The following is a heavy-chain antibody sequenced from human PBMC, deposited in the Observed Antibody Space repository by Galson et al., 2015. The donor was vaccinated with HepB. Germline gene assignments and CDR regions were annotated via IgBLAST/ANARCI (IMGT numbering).Heavy chain of an antibody. V-gene: IGHV3-15*01. CDR2: IKSKTDGGTA. D-gene: IGHD2-15*01. J-gene: IGHJ4*02. CDR1: GFIFRNAW. CDR3: TGDIAAVTAFDY. Sequence: LRLSCAASGFIFRNAWMTWVRQAPGKGLEWVGRIKSKTDGGTADYTTPVKGRFTISRDDSENTLYLQMNSLKTEDTAVYYCTGDIAAVTAFDYWGQGTLVTVSS.